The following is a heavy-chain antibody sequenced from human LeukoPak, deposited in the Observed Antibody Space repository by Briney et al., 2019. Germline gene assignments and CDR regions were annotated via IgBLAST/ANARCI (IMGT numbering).Heavy chain of an antibody. J-gene: IGHJ3*02. V-gene: IGHV1-2*02. CDR3: ARSYSSSWYDMSAFDI. CDR1: GYTFTGYY. CDR2: INPNSGGT. D-gene: IGHD6-13*01. Sequence: ASVKVSCKASGYTFTGYYIYWVRQAPGQGLEWMGWINPNSGGTNYAQKFQGRVTMTRDTSISTAYMELSRLRSDDTAVYYCARSYSSSWYDMSAFDIWGQGTMVTVSS.